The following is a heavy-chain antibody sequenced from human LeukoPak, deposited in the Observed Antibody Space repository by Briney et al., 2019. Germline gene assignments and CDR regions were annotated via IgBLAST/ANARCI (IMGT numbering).Heavy chain of an antibody. D-gene: IGHD5-18*01. V-gene: IGHV3-30*02. J-gene: IGHJ4*02. CDR2: IRYDGSSK. Sequence: PGGSLRLSCAASGFTFSSYGMHWVRQAPGKGLEWVAFIRYDGSSKYYADSVKGRFTISRDNSKNTLYLQMNSLRVEDTALYYCARDLGYSYGYGYWGQGTLVTVSS. CDR1: GFTFSSYG. CDR3: ARDLGYSYGYGY.